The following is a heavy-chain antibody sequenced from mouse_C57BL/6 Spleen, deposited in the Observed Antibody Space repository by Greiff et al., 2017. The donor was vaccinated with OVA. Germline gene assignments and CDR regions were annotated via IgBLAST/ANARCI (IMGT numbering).Heavy chain of an antibody. CDR2: IDPSDSYT. V-gene: IGHV1-50*01. J-gene: IGHJ3*01. Sequence: QVQLKQPGAELVKPGASVKLSCKASGYTFTSYWMQWVKQRPGQGLEWIGEIDPSDSYTNYNQKFKGKATLTVDTSSSTAYMQLSSLTSEDSAVYYCARYDYYGSSYVAYWGQGTLVTVSA. CDR3: ARYDYYGSSYVAY. D-gene: IGHD1-1*01. CDR1: GYTFTSYW.